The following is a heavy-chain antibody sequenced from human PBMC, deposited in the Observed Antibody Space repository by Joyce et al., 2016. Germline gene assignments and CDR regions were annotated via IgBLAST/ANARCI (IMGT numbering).Heavy chain of an antibody. CDR1: GYTFTDYY. D-gene: IGHD3-10*01. V-gene: IGHV1-2*02. Sequence: QVQLVQSGAEVKKPGASVTISCKASGYTFTDYYIHWVRQAPGQGLEWMGLFNPKRSRTNYAPKFQGRVSMTGDTSITTAYMDLARLGSDDTAVYYCARRDVWFGEFLGLDYWGQGTRVTVSS. CDR3: ARRDVWFGEFLGLDY. J-gene: IGHJ4*02. CDR2: FNPKRSRT.